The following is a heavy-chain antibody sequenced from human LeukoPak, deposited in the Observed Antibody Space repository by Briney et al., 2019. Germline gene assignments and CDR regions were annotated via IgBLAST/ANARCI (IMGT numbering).Heavy chain of an antibody. D-gene: IGHD2-2*01. CDR2: IYYSGST. CDR1: GGSISSSSYY. V-gene: IGHV4-39*01. CDR3: AGRGLGYCSSTSCPDAFDI. Sequence: SEPLSLTCTVSGGSISSSSYYWGWIRQPPGKGLEWIGSIYYSGSTYYNPSLKSRVTISVDTFKNQFSLKLSSVTAADTAVYYCAGRGLGYCSSTSCPDAFDIWGQGTMVTVSS. J-gene: IGHJ3*02.